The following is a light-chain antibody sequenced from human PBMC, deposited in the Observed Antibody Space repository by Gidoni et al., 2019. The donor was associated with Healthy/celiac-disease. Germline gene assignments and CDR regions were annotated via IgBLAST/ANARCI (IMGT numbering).Light chain of an antibody. CDR1: QSISIW. J-gene: IGKJ1*01. CDR2: KAS. CDR3: QQYNSYPWT. Sequence: IHMTRSPSTLSASVGDRVTITCRASQSISIWLAWYQQKPGKAPKLLIYKASSLESGVPSRFSGSGSGTEFTLTISSLQPDDFATYYCQQYNSYPWTFGQXTKVEIK. V-gene: IGKV1-5*03.